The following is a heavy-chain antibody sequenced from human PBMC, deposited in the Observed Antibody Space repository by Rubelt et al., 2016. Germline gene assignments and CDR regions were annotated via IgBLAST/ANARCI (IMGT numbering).Heavy chain of an antibody. J-gene: IGHJ6*02. D-gene: IGHD2-2*01. Sequence: YYADSVKGRFTISRDNSKNTLYLQMNSLRAEDTAVYYCAKAEDIVVVPAAYYYGMDVWGQGTTVTVSS. V-gene: IGHV3-30*02. CDR3: AKAEDIVVVPAAYYYGMDV.